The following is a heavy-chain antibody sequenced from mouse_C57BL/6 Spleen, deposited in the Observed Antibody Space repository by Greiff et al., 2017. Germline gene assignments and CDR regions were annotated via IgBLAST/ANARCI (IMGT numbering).Heavy chain of an antibody. V-gene: IGHV1-50*01. Sequence: QVQLQQPGAELVKPGASVKLSCKASGYTFTSYWMQWVKQRPGQGLEWIGEIDPSDSYTNYNQKFKGKATLTVDTSSRTAYMQLSSLTSEDSAVYYCARRSITTGYFDYWGQGTTLTVSS. CDR2: IDPSDSYT. J-gene: IGHJ2*01. CDR1: GYTFTSYW. D-gene: IGHD1-1*01. CDR3: ARRSITTGYFDY.